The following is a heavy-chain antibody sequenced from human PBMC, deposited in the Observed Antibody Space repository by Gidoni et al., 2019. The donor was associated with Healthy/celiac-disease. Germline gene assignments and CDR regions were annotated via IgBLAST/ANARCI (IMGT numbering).Heavy chain of an antibody. V-gene: IGHV3-66*04. CDR1: GFTVSSNY. D-gene: IGHD6-19*01. CDR2: IYSGGST. Sequence: EVQLVDSGGGLVQPGGSLRLSCAASGFTVSSNYLRWCRQSPGKGLEWVSGIYSGGSTYYADSVKGRFTISRDNSKNTLYLQMNSLRAEDTAVYYCARQEIAVFDYWGQGTLVTVSS. J-gene: IGHJ4*02. CDR3: ARQEIAVFDY.